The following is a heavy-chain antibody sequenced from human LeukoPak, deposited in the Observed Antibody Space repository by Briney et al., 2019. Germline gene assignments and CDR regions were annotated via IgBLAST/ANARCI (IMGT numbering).Heavy chain of an antibody. V-gene: IGHV3-7*05. CDR2: IKQDGSDI. J-gene: IGHJ4*02. D-gene: IGHD3-10*01. Sequence: PGGSLRPSCAASGFTFSSYWMHWIRQAPGKGLEWVATIKQDGSDIYYMDSVKGRFTISRDNAKNALYLQISSLRAEDTAVYYCVRGSVYGFDSWGQGTLVTASS. CDR3: VRGSVYGFDS. CDR1: GFTFSSYW.